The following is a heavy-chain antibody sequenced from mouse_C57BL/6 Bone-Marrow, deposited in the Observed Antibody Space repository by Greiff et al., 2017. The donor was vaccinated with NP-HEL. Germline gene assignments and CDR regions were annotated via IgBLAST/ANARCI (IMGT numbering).Heavy chain of an antibody. J-gene: IGHJ2*01. CDR2: ISNGGGST. CDR1: GFTFSDYY. Sequence: EVQLVESGGGLVQPGGSLKLSCAASGFTFSDYYMYWVRQTPEKRLEWVAYISNGGGSTYYPDTVKGRYTLSRDNAKNTLYLQMSRLKSEDTAMYYCAKIPEGYFDYWGQGTTLTVSS. V-gene: IGHV5-12*01. CDR3: AKIPEGYFDY.